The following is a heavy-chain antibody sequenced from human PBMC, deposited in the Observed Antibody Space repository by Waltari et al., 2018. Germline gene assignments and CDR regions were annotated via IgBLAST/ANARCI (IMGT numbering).Heavy chain of an antibody. CDR1: GFPFSSNR. CDR2: ISSSSSYI. V-gene: IGHV3-21*01. J-gene: IGHJ4*02. CDR3: ARDGYDYVWGSYRYLPDY. Sequence: EVQLVESGGGLVKPGGSLRLSCAASGFPFSSNRMTWVRQAPGKGLEWFSSISSSSSYIYYADSVKGRFTISRDNAKNSLYLQMNSLRAEDTAVYYCARDGYDYVWGSYRYLPDYWGQGTLVTVSS. D-gene: IGHD3-16*02.